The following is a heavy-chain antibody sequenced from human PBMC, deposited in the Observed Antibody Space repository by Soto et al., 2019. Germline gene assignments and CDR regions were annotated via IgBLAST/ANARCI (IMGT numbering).Heavy chain of an antibody. CDR2: VSIGGST. V-gene: IGHV3-23*01. Sequence: DVQLLESGGGLVQPEGSLRLSCAASGFTFSSYAMGWVRQGPGKGLEWVAVVSIGGSTHYADSVRGRFTISRDNSKNTLSLQMNSLTAEEPAVYFCAKRRGAGGHFGYWGQGALVTVSS. CDR3: AKRRGAGGHFGY. J-gene: IGHJ4*02. D-gene: IGHD2-15*01. CDR1: GFTFSSYA.